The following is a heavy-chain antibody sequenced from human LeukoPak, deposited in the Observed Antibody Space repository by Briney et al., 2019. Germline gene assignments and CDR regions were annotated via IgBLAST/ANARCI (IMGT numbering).Heavy chain of an antibody. Sequence: PGGSLRLSCAGSGFVFTDAYLSWVRQAPGKGLQWVSGISSGDSSTYYTDSVKGRFTISRDNSKNTLYLQINSLRAEDTAVYYCAKCMSGSGVCLNFDSWGQGILVTVSS. D-gene: IGHD2-21*02. CDR2: ISSGDSST. J-gene: IGHJ4*02. V-gene: IGHV3-23*01. CDR1: GFVFTDAY. CDR3: AKCMSGSGVCLNFDS.